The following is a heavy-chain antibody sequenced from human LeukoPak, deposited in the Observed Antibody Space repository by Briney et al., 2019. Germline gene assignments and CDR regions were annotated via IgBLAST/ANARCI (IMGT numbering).Heavy chain of an antibody. CDR3: ARMLLGYCSSTSCYGYYYYYMDV. CDR1: GGSISSYY. J-gene: IGHJ6*03. D-gene: IGHD2-2*01. CDR2: IYYSGST. V-gene: IGHV4-59*01. Sequence: SETLSLTCTVSGGSISSYYWSWIRQPPGKGLEWIGYIYYSGSTNYNPSLKSRVTISVGTSKNQFSLKLSSVTAADTAVYYCARMLLGYCSSTSCYGYYYYYMDVWGKGTTVTVSS.